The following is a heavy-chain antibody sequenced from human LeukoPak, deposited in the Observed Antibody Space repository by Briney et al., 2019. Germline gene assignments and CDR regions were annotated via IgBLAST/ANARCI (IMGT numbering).Heavy chain of an antibody. J-gene: IGHJ3*02. CDR1: GYTFTSYY. D-gene: IGHD2-15*01. CDR3: ARDYCSGGSCYRDAFDI. Sequence: ASVKVSCKASGYTFTSYYMHWVRQAPGQGLEWMGIINPSGGSTSYAQKFQGRVTMTRDMSTSTVYMELSSLRSEDTAVYYCARDYCSGGSCYRDAFDIWGQGTMVTVSS. CDR2: INPSGGST. V-gene: IGHV1-46*01.